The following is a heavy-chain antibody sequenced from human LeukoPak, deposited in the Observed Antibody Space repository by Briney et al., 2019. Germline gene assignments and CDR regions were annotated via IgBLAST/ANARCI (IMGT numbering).Heavy chain of an antibody. CDR1: GGSISSYY. Sequence: SETLSLTCTVSGGSISSYYWSWIRQPPGKGLEWIGYIYYSGSTNYNPSLKSRVTISVDTSKNQFSLKLSSVTAADTAVYYCARVASSWCGEARYFDYWGQGTLVTVSS. V-gene: IGHV4-59*01. D-gene: IGHD6-13*01. CDR2: IYYSGST. J-gene: IGHJ4*02. CDR3: ARVASSWCGEARYFDY.